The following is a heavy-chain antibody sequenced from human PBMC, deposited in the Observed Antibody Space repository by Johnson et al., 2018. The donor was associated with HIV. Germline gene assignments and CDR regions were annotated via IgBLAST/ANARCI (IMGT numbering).Heavy chain of an antibody. Sequence: VQLVESGGSVVRPGGSLRLSCAASGFTFDEYDMTWVRQVPGKGLEWVSIIYSGGRTYYADSVKGRFTISRDNSKNTLYLQMNSLRAEDTAVYYCARARDRSSSRDAFDIWGQGTMVTVSS. J-gene: IGHJ3*02. CDR1: GFTFDEYD. CDR2: IYSGGRT. D-gene: IGHD6-13*01. V-gene: IGHV3-66*01. CDR3: ARARDRSSSRDAFDI.